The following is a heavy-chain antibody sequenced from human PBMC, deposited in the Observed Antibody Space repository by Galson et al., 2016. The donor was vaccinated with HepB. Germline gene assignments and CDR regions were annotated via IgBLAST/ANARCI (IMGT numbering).Heavy chain of an antibody. Sequence: LRLSCAPSGFTFSSYAMSWVRQAPGKGLEWVSAISGSGVNTYYIDSVKDRFTISRDNSKNTLYLEMNSLRAEDTAFYFCAKDRGMGGGSCFEYWGQGTLVTVSS. CDR3: AKDRGMGGGSCFEY. J-gene: IGHJ4*02. D-gene: IGHD2-15*01. V-gene: IGHV3-23*01. CDR2: ISGSGVNT. CDR1: GFTFSSYA.